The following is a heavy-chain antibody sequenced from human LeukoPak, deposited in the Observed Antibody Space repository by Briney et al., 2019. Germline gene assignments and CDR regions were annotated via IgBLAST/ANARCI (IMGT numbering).Heavy chain of an antibody. Sequence: PSETLFLTCAVYGGSFSGYYWSWIRQPPGKGLEWIGEINHSGSTNYNPSLKSRVTISVDTSKNQFSLKLSSATAADTAVYYCARVPYDQGFWSGYYIDAFDIWGQGTMVTVSS. CDR3: ARVPYDQGFWSGYYIDAFDI. D-gene: IGHD3-3*01. J-gene: IGHJ3*02. CDR1: GGSFSGYY. V-gene: IGHV4-34*01. CDR2: INHSGST.